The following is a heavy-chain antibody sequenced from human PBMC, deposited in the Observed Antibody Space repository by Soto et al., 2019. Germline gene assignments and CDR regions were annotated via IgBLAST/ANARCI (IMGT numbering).Heavy chain of an antibody. CDR2: ISDSGGTS. V-gene: IGHV3-23*01. CDR1: GFIFSNYV. Sequence: PGGSLRLSCAASGFIFSNYVMSWVRQAPGKGLEWVSSISDSGGTSYYADSVKGRFTISRDNSKNTLYLQMNSLRAEDTAIYYCANRPRALPAFDNWGQETLLTISS. CDR3: ANRPRALPAFDN. J-gene: IGHJ4*02.